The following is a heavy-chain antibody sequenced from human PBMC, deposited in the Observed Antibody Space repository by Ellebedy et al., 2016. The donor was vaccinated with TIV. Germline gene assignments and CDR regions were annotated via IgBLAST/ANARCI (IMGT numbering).Heavy chain of an antibody. CDR2: ISSSSSYT. Sequence: PGGSLRLSCAASGFTFSDYYMSWIRQAPGKGLEWVSYISSSSSYTNYADSVKGRFTISRDNAKNSLYLQMNSLRAEDTAVYYCVKGGAWDLDYWGQGTLVTVSS. CDR1: GFTFSDYY. J-gene: IGHJ4*02. D-gene: IGHD1-26*01. V-gene: IGHV3-11*03. CDR3: VKGGAWDLDY.